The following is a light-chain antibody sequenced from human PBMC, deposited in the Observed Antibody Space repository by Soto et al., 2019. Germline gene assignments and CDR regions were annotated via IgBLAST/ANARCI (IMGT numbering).Light chain of an antibody. CDR2: SYN. J-gene: IGLJ2*01. CDR3: AAWDDSLNGVV. Sequence: QSVLTQPPSASGTPGQRVTMSCSGSSSNIGSNTVNWYQQLPGTAPKLLIYSYNQRPSGVPDRFSGSKSGTSASLAISGLQSEDAADYYCAAWDDSLNGVVFGGGTKLTVL. V-gene: IGLV1-44*01. CDR1: SSNIGSNT.